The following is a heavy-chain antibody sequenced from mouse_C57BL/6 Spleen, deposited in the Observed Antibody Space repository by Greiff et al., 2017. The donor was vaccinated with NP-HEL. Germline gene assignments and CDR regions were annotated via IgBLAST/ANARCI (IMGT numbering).Heavy chain of an antibody. Sequence: QVQLQQPGAELVKPGASVKLSCKASGYTFTSYWMQWVKQRPGQGLEWIGEIDPSDSYTNYNQKFKGKATLTVDTSSSTAYMQLSSLTSEDSAVYYCARKRGYYSNWYYFDYWGQGTTLTVSS. CDR1: GYTFTSYW. D-gene: IGHD2-5*01. CDR3: ARKRGYYSNWYYFDY. CDR2: IDPSDSYT. J-gene: IGHJ2*01. V-gene: IGHV1-50*01.